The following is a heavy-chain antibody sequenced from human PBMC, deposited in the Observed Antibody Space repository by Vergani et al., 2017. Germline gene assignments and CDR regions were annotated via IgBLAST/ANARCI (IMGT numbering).Heavy chain of an antibody. D-gene: IGHD2-2*02. CDR1: GGSISSGSYY. J-gene: IGHJ5*02. CDR3: ARFIVVVPAAIGRYNWFDP. CDR2: IYYSGST. V-gene: IGHV4-31*03. Sequence: QVQLQESGPGLVKPSQTLSLTCTVSGGSISSGSYYWSWIRQHPGKGLEWIGYIYYSGSTYYNPSLKSRVTISVDTSKNQFSLKLSSVTAADTAVYYCARFIVVVPAAIGRYNWFDPWGQGTLVTVSS.